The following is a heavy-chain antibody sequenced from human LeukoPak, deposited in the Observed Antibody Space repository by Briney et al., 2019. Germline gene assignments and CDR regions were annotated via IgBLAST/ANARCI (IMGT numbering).Heavy chain of an antibody. D-gene: IGHD6-19*01. CDR2: ISGSGGST. V-gene: IGHV3-23*01. CDR3: AKGSSSGWYRPLDY. CDR1: GFTFSSYA. J-gene: IGHJ4*02. Sequence: GGSLILSCAASGFTFSSYAMTWVRQAPGKGLEWVSAISGSGGSTYYADSVKGRFTISRDNSKNTLYLQMNSLRAEDTAIYYCAKGSSSGWYRPLDYWGQGTLVTVSS.